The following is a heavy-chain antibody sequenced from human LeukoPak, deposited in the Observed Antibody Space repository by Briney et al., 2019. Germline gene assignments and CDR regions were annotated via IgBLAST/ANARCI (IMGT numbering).Heavy chain of an antibody. D-gene: IGHD1-7*01. CDR1: GFTFGEYA. CDR3: AKDLSNWNYRGGDS. V-gene: IGHV3-23*01. CDR2: ISGSGGST. Sequence: PGGSLRLSCTASGFTFGEYAVSWVRQAPGKGLEWVSAISGSGGSTYYADSVKGRFTISRDNSKNTLYLQMRSLRAEDTAVYYCAKDLSNWNYRGGDSWGQGTLVTVSS. J-gene: IGHJ4*02.